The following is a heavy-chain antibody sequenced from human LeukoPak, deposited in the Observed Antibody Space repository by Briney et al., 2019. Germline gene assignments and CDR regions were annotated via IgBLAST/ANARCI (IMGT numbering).Heavy chain of an antibody. Sequence: ASVTVSFTSSGYTFTSYGISWVRQAPGQGLEWMGWISAYNGNTNYAQKLQGRVTMTTDTSTSTAYMELRSLRSDDTAVYYCAGDLVVGLYSSGWYVYWGQGTLVTVSS. CDR2: ISAYNGNT. CDR3: AGDLVVGLYSSGWYVY. V-gene: IGHV1-18*01. D-gene: IGHD6-19*01. CDR1: GYTFTSYG. J-gene: IGHJ4*02.